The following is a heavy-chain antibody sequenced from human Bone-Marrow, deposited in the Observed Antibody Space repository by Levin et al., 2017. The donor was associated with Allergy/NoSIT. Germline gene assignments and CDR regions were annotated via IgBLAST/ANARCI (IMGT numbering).Heavy chain of an antibody. CDR3: ARGQGALPEVNYGSGRYVEFDY. V-gene: IGHV4-34*01. CDR1: GGSFSGYY. Sequence: GSLRLSCAVYGGSFSGYYWSWIRQPPGKGLEWIGEINHSGSTNYNPSLKSRVTISVDTSKNQFSLKLSAVTAADTAVYYCARGQGALPEVNYGSGRYVEFDYWGQGTLVTVSS. D-gene: IGHD3-10*01. J-gene: IGHJ4*02. CDR2: INHSGST.